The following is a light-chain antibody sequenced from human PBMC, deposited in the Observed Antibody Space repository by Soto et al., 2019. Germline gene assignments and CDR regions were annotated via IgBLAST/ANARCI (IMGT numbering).Light chain of an antibody. J-gene: IGKJ3*01. Sequence: IALTQSPGTLSLSPGETATLSCRASQSVSSSYLAWYQQQPGQAPRLLIYHTSSRAADVPGRFSGSGSGTDFTLTISRLETEDFPVYYCQQYGNSPLFSFGRGTKVDIK. CDR1: QSVSSSY. V-gene: IGKV3-20*01. CDR2: HTS. CDR3: QQYGNSPLFS.